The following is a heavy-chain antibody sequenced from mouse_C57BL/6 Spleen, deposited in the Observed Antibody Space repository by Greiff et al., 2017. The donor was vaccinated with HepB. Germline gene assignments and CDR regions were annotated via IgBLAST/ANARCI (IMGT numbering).Heavy chain of an antibody. CDR3: AKGGVYYGSSDKYFDV. V-gene: IGHV1-81*01. D-gene: IGHD1-1*01. Sequence: QVQLQQSGAELARPGASVKLSCKASGYTFTSYGISWVKQRTGQGLEWIGEIYPRSGNTYYNEKFKGKATLTADKSSSTAYMELRSLTSEDSAVYFCAKGGVYYGSSDKYFDVWGTGTTVTVSS. CDR1: GYTFTSYG. J-gene: IGHJ1*03. CDR2: IYPRSGNT.